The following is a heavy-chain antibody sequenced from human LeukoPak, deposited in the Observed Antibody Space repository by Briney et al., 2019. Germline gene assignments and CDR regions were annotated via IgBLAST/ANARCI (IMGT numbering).Heavy chain of an antibody. D-gene: IGHD1-20*01. CDR1: GGSISSYY. CDR2: IYYSGST. CDR3: AREDRITGTTRRRLNNWFDP. V-gene: IGHV4-59*01. Sequence: SETLSLTCTASGGSISSYYWSWIRQPPGKGLEWIGYIYYSGSTNYNPSLKSRVTISVDTSKNQFSLKLSSVTAADTAVYYCAREDRITGTTRRRLNNWFDPWGQGTLVTVSS. J-gene: IGHJ5*02.